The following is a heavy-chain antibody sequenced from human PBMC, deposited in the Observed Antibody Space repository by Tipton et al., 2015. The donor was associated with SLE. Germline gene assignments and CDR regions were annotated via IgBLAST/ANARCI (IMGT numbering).Heavy chain of an antibody. CDR3: ARGCSSSTCEPFYFFGMDV. Sequence: TLSLTCTVSGVSISSASYYWNWIRQPAGKGLEWIGEVFRGGSTNYSPSLESRVTITVDMSKNQFSLRLISVTAADTAVYYGARGCSSSTCEPFYFFGMDVRGQGTTATVSS. CDR1: GVSISSASYY. D-gene: IGHD2-2*01. V-gene: IGHV4-61*09. J-gene: IGHJ6*02. CDR2: VFRGGST.